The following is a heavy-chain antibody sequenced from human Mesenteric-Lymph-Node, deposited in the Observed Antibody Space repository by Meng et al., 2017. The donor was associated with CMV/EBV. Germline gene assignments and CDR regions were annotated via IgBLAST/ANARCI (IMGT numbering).Heavy chain of an antibody. D-gene: IGHD6-13*01. V-gene: IGHV3-21*01. CDR2: ISNTSTFM. CDR1: GFTFSDYS. J-gene: IGHJ4*02. CDR3: ARGKGQLEPLGY. Sequence: GESLKISCAASGFTFSDYSMNWVRQAPGKGLEWVSSISNTSTFMYYADSVKGRSTISRDNAKNSLYLQMNSLRAEDTAVYFCARGKGQLEPLGYWGQGTLVTVSS.